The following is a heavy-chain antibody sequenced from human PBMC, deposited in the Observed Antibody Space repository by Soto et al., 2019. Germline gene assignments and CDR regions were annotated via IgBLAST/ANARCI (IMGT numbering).Heavy chain of an antibody. J-gene: IGHJ4*02. Sequence: QITLKESGPTVVKPTQTLTLTCTFSGFSLTTSGVGVGWIRQPPGKALEWLAIIYWDDDKRYSPYLRSRLSTTKDTSKNQVVLTMTNMDPADTATYYCAHSPRPPGFTPSAYAYWGQGTLVTVSS. CDR1: GFSLTTSGVG. CDR3: AHSPRPPGFTPSAYAY. V-gene: IGHV2-5*02. D-gene: IGHD2-2*01. CDR2: IYWDDDK.